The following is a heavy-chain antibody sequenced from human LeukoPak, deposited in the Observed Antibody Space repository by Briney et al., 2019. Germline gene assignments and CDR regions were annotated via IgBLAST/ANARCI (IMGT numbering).Heavy chain of an antibody. Sequence: SVKVSCKASGGTFSSYAISWVRQAPGQGLEWMGGIIPVFGTPKYAQKFQGRVTITADESTSTANMELSSLRSEDTAVYYRASPRGSYTPVLYYFHYWGQGTLVTVSS. CDR2: IIPVFGTP. CDR3: ASPRGSYTPVLYYFHY. D-gene: IGHD1-26*01. V-gene: IGHV1-69*13. J-gene: IGHJ4*02. CDR1: GGTFSSYA.